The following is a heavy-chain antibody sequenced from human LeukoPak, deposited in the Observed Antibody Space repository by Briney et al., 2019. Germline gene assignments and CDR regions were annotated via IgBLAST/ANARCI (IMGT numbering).Heavy chain of an antibody. J-gene: IGHJ4*02. CDR3: ARDKYGGSPGFYFDF. D-gene: IGHD4-23*01. V-gene: IGHV4-31*03. CDR2: INYSGST. Sequence: PSETLSLTCTVSGGSISSGGYYCSWIRQHPGKGLEWIGYINYSGSTYYNPSLKSRVTISVDTSRNQFSLKLSSVTAADTAVYYCARDKYGGSPGFYFDFWGQGTLVTVSS. CDR1: GGSISSGGYY.